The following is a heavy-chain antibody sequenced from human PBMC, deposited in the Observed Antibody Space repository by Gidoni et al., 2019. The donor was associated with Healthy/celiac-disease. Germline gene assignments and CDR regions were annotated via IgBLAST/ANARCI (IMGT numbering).Heavy chain of an antibody. V-gene: IGHV3-30*18. D-gene: IGHD1-26*01. CDR3: AKEDSGSYSLDY. CDR2: ISYDGSNK. Sequence: QVQLVESGGGVVQPGRSLRLSCAASGFTFSSYGMHWVRQAPGKGLEWVAVISYDGSNKYYADSVKGRFTISRDNSKNTLYLQMNSLRAEDTAVYYCAKEDSGSYSLDYWGQGTLVTVSS. CDR1: GFTFSSYG. J-gene: IGHJ4*02.